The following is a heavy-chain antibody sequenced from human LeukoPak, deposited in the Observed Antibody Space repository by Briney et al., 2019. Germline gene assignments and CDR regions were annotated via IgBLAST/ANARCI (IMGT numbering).Heavy chain of an antibody. J-gene: IGHJ4*02. Sequence: MTGGSLRLSCAASGFTFSSYSMNWVRQAPGKGLEWVSSISSSSSYIYYADSVKGRFTISRDNSKNTLYLQMNSLRAEDTAVYYCARASYYYDSSGYSFDYWGQGTLVTVSS. CDR2: ISSSSSYI. CDR3: ARASYYYDSSGYSFDY. D-gene: IGHD3-22*01. CDR1: GFTFSSYS. V-gene: IGHV3-21*04.